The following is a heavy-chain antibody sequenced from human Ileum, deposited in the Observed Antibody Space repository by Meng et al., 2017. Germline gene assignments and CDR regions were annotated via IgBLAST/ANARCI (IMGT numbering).Heavy chain of an antibody. Sequence: GESLKISCEASGFIFSDYEMNWVRQAPGKGLEWVSYIDEGVSGRYYADAVRGRFTVSRDNAKNSLFLEMTSLRVEDTGVYYCAREWGSEVAMDVWGQGTTVTVSS. D-gene: IGHD3-16*01. J-gene: IGHJ6*02. V-gene: IGHV3-48*03. CDR1: GFIFSDYE. CDR2: IDEGVSGR. CDR3: AREWGSEVAMDV.